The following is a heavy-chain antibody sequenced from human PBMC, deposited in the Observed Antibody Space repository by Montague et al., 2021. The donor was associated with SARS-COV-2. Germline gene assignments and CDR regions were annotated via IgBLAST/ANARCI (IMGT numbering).Heavy chain of an antibody. Sequence: SETLSLTCTVSGGSISSSSYYWGWIRQPPGKGLEWIGSIDYSGSTYYKPCLKSRVTISVDTSKNQFSLKLSSVTAADTAVYYCARVGRQQLVRLSGMDVWGQGTTVTVSS. V-gene: IGHV4-39*07. J-gene: IGHJ6*02. D-gene: IGHD6-13*01. CDR1: GGSISSSSYY. CDR2: IDYSGST. CDR3: ARVGRQQLVRLSGMDV.